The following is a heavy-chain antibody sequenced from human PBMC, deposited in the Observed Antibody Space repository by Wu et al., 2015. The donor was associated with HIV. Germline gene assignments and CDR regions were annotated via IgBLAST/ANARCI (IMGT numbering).Heavy chain of an antibody. Sequence: QVQLVQSGAEVKKPGASVKVSCKASGYTFTGYYMHWVRQAPGQGLEWMGWINPNSGGTNYAQKFQGRVTMTRDTSISTAYMELSRLRSDDTAVYYCARGPRGGAAAGKNYYYYYMDVWGKGTTVTVSS. CDR3: ARGPRGGAAAGKNYYYYYMDV. V-gene: IGHV1-2*02. CDR2: INPNSGGT. CDR1: GYTFTGYY. J-gene: IGHJ6*03. D-gene: IGHD6-13*01.